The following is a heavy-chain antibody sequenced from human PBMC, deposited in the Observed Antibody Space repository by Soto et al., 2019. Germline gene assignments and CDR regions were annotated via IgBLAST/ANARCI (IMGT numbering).Heavy chain of an antibody. CDR2: INPAGGTT. D-gene: IGHD2-21*02. Sequence: QVQLVQSGAEVKKPGASVRISCRASGYSFTSTYVHWVRQAPGQGPEWTGIINPAGGTTYYAQKFQGRLTITSDTSTDTVFMDLNDLTSEDTAVYFCALKVVTYYDNWGQGTLLTVSS. CDR3: ALKVVTYYDN. V-gene: IGHV1-46*01. J-gene: IGHJ4*02. CDR1: GYSFTSTY.